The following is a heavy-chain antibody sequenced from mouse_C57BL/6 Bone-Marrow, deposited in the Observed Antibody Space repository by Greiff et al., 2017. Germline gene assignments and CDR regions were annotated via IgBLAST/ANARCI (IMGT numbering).Heavy chain of an antibody. Sequence: VQLQQSGAELVKPGASVKLSCKASGYTFTEYTIHWVKQRSGQGLEWIGWFYPGSGSIKYNEKFKDKATLTADKSSSSVYMELSRMTSEDSAVYFCAKHEGAYYDSSSYGTWFAYWGQGTLVTVSA. D-gene: IGHD1-1*01. CDR1: GYTFTEYT. V-gene: IGHV1-62-2*01. CDR2: FYPGSGSI. CDR3: AKHEGAYYDSSSYGTWFAY. J-gene: IGHJ3*01.